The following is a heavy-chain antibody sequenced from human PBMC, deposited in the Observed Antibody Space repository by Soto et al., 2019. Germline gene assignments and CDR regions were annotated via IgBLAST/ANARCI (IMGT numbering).Heavy chain of an antibody. CDR1: GGSFSGYY. J-gene: IGHJ4*02. CDR3: ARGRRGRAARELGY. V-gene: IGHV4-34*01. D-gene: IGHD1-26*01. Sequence: SETLSLTCAVYGGSFSGYYWSWIRQPPGKGLEWIGEINHSGSTNYNPSLKSRVTISVDTSKNQFSLKLSSVTAADTAVYYCARGRRGRAARELGYWGQGTLVTVSS. CDR2: INHSGST.